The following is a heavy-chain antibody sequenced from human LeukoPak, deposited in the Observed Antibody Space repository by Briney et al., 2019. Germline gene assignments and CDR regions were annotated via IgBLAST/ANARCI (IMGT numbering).Heavy chain of an antibody. V-gene: IGHV4-59*08. Sequence: SETLSLTCTVSGVSITSYYWSWIRQPPGKGLEWIGYIYYSGSTNYNPSLKSRVTISLDTAKNQFSLKLNSVTAADTAVYYCARGGDSSGFYTYFDYWGQGTLVTVSS. CDR3: ARGGDSSGFYTYFDY. D-gene: IGHD3-22*01. CDR1: GVSITSYY. J-gene: IGHJ4*02. CDR2: IYYSGST.